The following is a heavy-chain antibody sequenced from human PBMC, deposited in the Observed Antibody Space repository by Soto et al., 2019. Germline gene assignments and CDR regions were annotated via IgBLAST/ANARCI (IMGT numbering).Heavy chain of an antibody. D-gene: IGHD1-20*01. Sequence: QVQLVESGGGVVQPGRSPRLSCAASGFTFSSYAMHWVRQAPGKGLEWVAVISYDGSNKYYADSVKGRFTISRDNSKNTLYLQMNSLRAEDTAVYYCARDLGRITGNYLYGYWGQGTLVTVSS. J-gene: IGHJ4*02. CDR1: GFTFSSYA. V-gene: IGHV3-30-3*01. CDR2: ISYDGSNK. CDR3: ARDLGRITGNYLYGY.